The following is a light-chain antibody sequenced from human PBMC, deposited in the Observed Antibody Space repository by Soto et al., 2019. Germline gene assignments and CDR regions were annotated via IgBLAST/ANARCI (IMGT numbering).Light chain of an antibody. Sequence: EIVLTQSPATLSSSPGETATLSCRASQSVGTRLAWYQHKPGQAPRLLIYYTSNRATGIPARFSGSGSGTDFTLTINSLAPEDFAIYYCHQRQSWPRTFGQGAKVEIK. V-gene: IGKV3-11*01. CDR3: HQRQSWPRT. CDR2: YTS. J-gene: IGKJ1*01. CDR1: QSVGTR.